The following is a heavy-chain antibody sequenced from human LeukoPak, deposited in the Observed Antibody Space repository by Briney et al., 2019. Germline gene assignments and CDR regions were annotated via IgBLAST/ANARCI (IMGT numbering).Heavy chain of an antibody. D-gene: IGHD3-10*01. CDR1: GGSISSFS. V-gene: IGHV4-4*07. J-gene: IGHJ4*02. CDR2: IYTRGNA. Sequence: PSETLSLTCSVSGGSISSFSWNWIRQPAGKGQEWIGRISTRGSDGRIYTRGNANYNPSLKSRVIISLDKSNNQFSLSLTSVTAADTAMYYCARDLTGLGYYFDHWGQGALVAVSS. CDR3: ARDLTGLGYYFDH.